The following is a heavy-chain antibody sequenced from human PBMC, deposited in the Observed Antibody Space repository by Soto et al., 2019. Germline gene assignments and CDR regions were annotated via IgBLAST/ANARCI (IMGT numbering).Heavy chain of an antibody. CDR1: GCTFSSYS. J-gene: IGHJ4*02. CDR3: ARFRTHPYGSGRTGFDY. CDR2: ISSSSSYI. V-gene: IGHV3-21*01. Sequence: VGSLRLSCAASGCTFSSYSMNWVRQAPGQGLEWVSSISSSSSYIYDADSVKGRFTISRDNAKNSLYLQMNSLRAEDTAVYYCARFRTHPYGSGRTGFDYWGQGTLVTVSS. D-gene: IGHD3-10*01.